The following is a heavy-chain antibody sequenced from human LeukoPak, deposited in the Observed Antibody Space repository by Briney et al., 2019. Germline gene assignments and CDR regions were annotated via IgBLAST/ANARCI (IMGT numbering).Heavy chain of an antibody. CDR3: ARDLGFWSGPDY. D-gene: IGHD3-3*01. Sequence: SETLSLTCTVSGGSISSYYWSWIRQPAGKGLQWIGRIDSSGGTNYNPSLKSRVTMSVDTSKNQFSLRLSSVTAADTAVYYCARDLGFWSGPDYWGQGTLVTVAS. J-gene: IGHJ4*02. CDR1: GGSISSYY. V-gene: IGHV4-4*07. CDR2: IDSSGGT.